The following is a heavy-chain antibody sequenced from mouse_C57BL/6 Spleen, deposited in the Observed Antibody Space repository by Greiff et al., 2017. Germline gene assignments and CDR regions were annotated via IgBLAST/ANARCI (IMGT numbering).Heavy chain of an antibody. CDR1: GFNIKDDY. V-gene: IGHV14-4*01. D-gene: IGHD3-3*01. CDR3: TKGLSFDY. CDR2: IDPENGDT. Sequence: VQLKQSGAELVRPGASVKLSCTASGFNIKDDYMHWVKQRPEQGLEWIGWIDPENGDTAYASKFQGKATLTADTSSNTAYLQLSSLTSEDTAVYSCTKGLSFDYWGQGTTLTVSS. J-gene: IGHJ2*01.